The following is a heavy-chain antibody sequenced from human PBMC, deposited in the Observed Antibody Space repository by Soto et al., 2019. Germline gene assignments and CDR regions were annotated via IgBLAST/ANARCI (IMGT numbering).Heavy chain of an antibody. CDR2: IYDSWST. V-gene: IGHV4-59*01. J-gene: IGHJ3*02. D-gene: IGHD3-9*01. CDR3: AASNYAILTGHFDFDM. Sequence: SETLSLTYTVSGASISHFYWCWIRQSPAKGREWLGYIYDSWSTSYNPSLKSHGNMSMDTSNTQFSLSLGSVAASDTGGDFRAASNYAILTGHFDFDMWGHRTMVTVSS. CDR1: GASISHFY.